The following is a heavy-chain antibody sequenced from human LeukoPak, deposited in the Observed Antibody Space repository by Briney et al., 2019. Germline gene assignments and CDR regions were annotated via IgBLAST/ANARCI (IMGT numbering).Heavy chain of an antibody. Sequence: SVKVSCKASGGTFSSYAISWVRQAPGQGLEWMGGIIPIFGTANYAQKFQGRVTMTTDTSTSTAYMELRSLRSDDTAVYYCARGSPKNQKVDYWGQGTLVTVSS. D-gene: IGHD6-13*01. CDR1: GGTFSSYA. CDR3: ARGSPKNQKVDY. V-gene: IGHV1-69*05. J-gene: IGHJ4*02. CDR2: IIPIFGTA.